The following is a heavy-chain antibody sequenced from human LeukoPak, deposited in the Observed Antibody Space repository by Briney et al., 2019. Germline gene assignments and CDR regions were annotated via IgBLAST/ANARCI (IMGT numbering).Heavy chain of an antibody. J-gene: IGHJ3*02. V-gene: IGHV7-4-1*02. CDR2: INTNTGNP. CDR3: ARIATQLAKWGAFDI. CDR1: GYTFTSYA. Sequence: ASVKVSCKASGYTFTSYAMNWVRQAPGQGLEWMGWINTNTGNPTYAQGFTGRFVFSLDTSVSTAYLQISSLKAEDTAVYYCARIATQLAKWGAFDIWGQGTMVTVSS. D-gene: IGHD2-2*01.